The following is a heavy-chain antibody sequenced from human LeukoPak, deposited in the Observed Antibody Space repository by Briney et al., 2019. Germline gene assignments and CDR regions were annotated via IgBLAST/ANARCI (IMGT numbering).Heavy chain of an antibody. CDR3: TRITVVAGNTYLADY. D-gene: IGHD2-15*01. J-gene: IGHJ4*02. CDR2: ISGSSSYT. CDR1: GFTFSDYY. V-gene: IGHV3-11*03. Sequence: TGGSLRLSCAASGFTFSDYYMSWIRQVPGKGLEWVSYISGSSSYTNYADSVKGRFTISRGNANNSLYLQMNSLRAEDTAVYYCTRITVVAGNTYLADYWGQGTLVTVSS.